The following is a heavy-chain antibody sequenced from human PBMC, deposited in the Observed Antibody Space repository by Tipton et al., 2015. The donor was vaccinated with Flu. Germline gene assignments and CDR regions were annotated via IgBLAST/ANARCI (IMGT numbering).Heavy chain of an antibody. CDR1: GFPFSHYG. D-gene: IGHD2-2*01. Sequence: SLRLSCAASGFPFSHYGMHWVRQAPGKGLEWVSFIRYDGSNKNRADPVKGRFTISRDNSRNTLYLQMNSLRLDDTAVYYCAKDLVYCSSSSCTTYYYYYGMDVWGQGTTVTVSS. CDR2: IRYDGSNK. V-gene: IGHV3-30*02. J-gene: IGHJ6*02. CDR3: AKDLVYCSSSSCTTYYYYYGMDV.